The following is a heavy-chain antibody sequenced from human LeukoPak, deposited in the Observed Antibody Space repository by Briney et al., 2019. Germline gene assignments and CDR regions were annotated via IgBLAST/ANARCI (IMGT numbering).Heavy chain of an antibody. Sequence: SETLSLTCTVSGGSISSYYWSWIRQPPGKGLEWIGYIYYSGSTNYNPSLESRVTISVDTSKNQFSLKLSSVTAADTAVYYCARGGSIAAAVAKYYGMDVWGQGTTVTVSS. J-gene: IGHJ6*02. CDR1: GGSISSYY. D-gene: IGHD6-25*01. CDR2: IYYSGST. V-gene: IGHV4-59*01. CDR3: ARGGSIAAAVAKYYGMDV.